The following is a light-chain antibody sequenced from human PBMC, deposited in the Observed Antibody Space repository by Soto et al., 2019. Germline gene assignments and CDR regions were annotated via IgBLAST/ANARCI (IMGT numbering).Light chain of an antibody. V-gene: IGKV3-20*01. CDR3: HQYGSSPLT. Sequence: EIVLTQSPGTLSLSPGETATLSCRASETVDTSSLGWYQQKPGRAPSLLIYSASRRATGIPDRFDASGSATDFTLTISRLGPEDFAVYYCHQYGSSPLTFGGGTKVDIK. J-gene: IGKJ4*01. CDR2: SAS. CDR1: ETVDTSS.